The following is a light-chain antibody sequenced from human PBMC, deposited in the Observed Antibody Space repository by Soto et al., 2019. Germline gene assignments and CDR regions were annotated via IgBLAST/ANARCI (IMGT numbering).Light chain of an antibody. CDR2: EDN. CDR1: SGSIASNY. Sequence: NFMLTQPHSVSESPGKTVTISCTRSSGSIASNYVQWYQQRPDSAPTTVIYEDNHRPSGVPDRFSGSVDSSSNSASLTISGLKTEDEADYYCQSYDSSSVVFGGGTKLTVL. J-gene: IGLJ2*01. V-gene: IGLV6-57*04. CDR3: QSYDSSSVV.